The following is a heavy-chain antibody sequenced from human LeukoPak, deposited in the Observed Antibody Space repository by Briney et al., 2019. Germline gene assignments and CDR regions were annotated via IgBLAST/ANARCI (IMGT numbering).Heavy chain of an antibody. D-gene: IGHD2-15*01. V-gene: IGHV4-59*12. CDR2: IYYSGST. CDR1: GGSISSYY. J-gene: IGHJ4*02. CDR3: ARVHCIGHSCYVDY. Sequence: SETLSLTCTVSGGSISSYYWSWIRQPPGKGLEWIGYIYYSGSTNYNPSLKSRVTISVDTSKNQFSLKLSSLTAADTAVYYCARVHCIGHSCYVDYWGQGALVTVSS.